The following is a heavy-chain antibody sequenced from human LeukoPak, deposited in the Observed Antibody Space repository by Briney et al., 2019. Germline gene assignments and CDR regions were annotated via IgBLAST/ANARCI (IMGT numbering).Heavy chain of an antibody. CDR1: GFTFSDYS. Sequence: PGGSLRLSCAASGFTFSDYSFNWLRQAPGKGLEWISFISSTSNTVYYADSVKGRFTISRDNAKNSLYLQMNSLRDEDTAVYYCARDRAYGDSAYWYFDLWGRGTVLIVSS. J-gene: IGHJ2*01. CDR3: ARDRAYGDSAYWYFDL. V-gene: IGHV3-48*02. CDR2: ISSTSNTV. D-gene: IGHD4-17*01.